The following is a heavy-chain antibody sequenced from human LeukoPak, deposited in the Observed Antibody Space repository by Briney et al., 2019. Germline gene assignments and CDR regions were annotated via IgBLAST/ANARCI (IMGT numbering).Heavy chain of an antibody. CDR1: GFTFSSYS. V-gene: IGHV3-33*08. D-gene: IGHD3-16*01. Sequence: PGGSLRLSCAASGFTFSSYSMNWVRQAPGKGLEWVTVIWHDGSHKDYAGSVKGRFTISRDNPKNTLYLQMNDLRAEDTAMYYCARGWGSNVYASAFDVWGQGTMVTVSS. CDR2: IWHDGSHK. J-gene: IGHJ3*01. CDR3: ARGWGSNVYASAFDV.